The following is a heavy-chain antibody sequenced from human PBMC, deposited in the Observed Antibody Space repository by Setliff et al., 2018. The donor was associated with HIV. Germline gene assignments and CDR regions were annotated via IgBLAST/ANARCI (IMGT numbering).Heavy chain of an antibody. Sequence: SETLSLTCAVYGGSVSGHYWGWFRQPPGKGLEWIGEITPTGDTNYIPSLTSRVTISQDTSKNQFSLELTSVTAADTAVYYCARVREGFLPYDASEIWGQGTMVTVSS. CDR2: ITPTGDT. V-gene: IGHV4-34*01. CDR3: ARVREGFLPYDASEI. D-gene: IGHD3-3*01. CDR1: GGSVSGHY. J-gene: IGHJ3*02.